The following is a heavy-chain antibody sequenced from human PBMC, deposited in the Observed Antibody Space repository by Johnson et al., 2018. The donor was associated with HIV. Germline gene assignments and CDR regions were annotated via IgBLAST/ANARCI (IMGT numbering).Heavy chain of an antibody. CDR2: IRYDGSNK. CDR3: AKSYSSSWYTDAFDI. J-gene: IGHJ3*02. D-gene: IGHD6-13*01. CDR1: EFTFSTYG. V-gene: IGHV3-30*02. Sequence: QVQLVESGGGVVQPGGSLRLSCAASEFTFSTYGMHWVRQAPGKGLEWVAFIRYDGSNKYYADSVKGRLTISRDNSKNTLYLQMNSLRAEDTAVYYCAKSYSSSWYTDAFDIWGQGTMVTVSS.